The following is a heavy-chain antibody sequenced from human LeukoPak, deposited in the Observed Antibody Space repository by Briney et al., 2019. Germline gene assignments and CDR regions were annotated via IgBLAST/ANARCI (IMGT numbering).Heavy chain of an antibody. J-gene: IGHJ4*02. Sequence: ASVKVSCKASGYTFTSYYMHWVRQAPGQGLEWMGIINPSGGSTSYAQKFQGRVTMTRDTSTSTVYMELSSLRSEDTAVYYCAREGYDSSGYTQGLDYWGQGTLVTVSS. CDR2: INPSGGST. V-gene: IGHV1-46*01. CDR1: GYTFTSYY. D-gene: IGHD3-22*01. CDR3: AREGYDSSGYTQGLDY.